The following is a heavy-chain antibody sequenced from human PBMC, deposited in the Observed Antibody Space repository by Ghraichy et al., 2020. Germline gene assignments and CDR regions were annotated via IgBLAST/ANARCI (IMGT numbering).Heavy chain of an antibody. V-gene: IGHV3-21*01. J-gene: IGHJ4*02. CDR1: GFTFSSYS. Sequence: GGSLRLSCAASGFTFSSYSMNWVRQAPGKGLEWVSSISSSSSYIYYADSVKGRFTISRDNAKNSLYLQMNSLRAEDTAVYYCARASGYYDSSGYCFDYWGQGTLVTVSS. CDR3: ARASGYYDSSGYCFDY. D-gene: IGHD3-22*01. CDR2: ISSSSSYI.